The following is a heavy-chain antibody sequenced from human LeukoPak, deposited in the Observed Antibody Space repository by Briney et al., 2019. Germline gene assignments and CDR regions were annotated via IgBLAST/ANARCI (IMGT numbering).Heavy chain of an antibody. J-gene: IGHJ4*02. CDR1: GGSPSSYF. Sequence: SETLSLTCTLSGGSPSSYFWSWIRHPPGKGLEWIGYLYYSGSTNYTPPLKSRVTISVDTSKNQFSLKLSSVTAADTAVYYCARHSVPDTAIVTAATHFDYWGQGTLVTVSS. CDR3: ARHSVPDTAIVTAATHFDY. CDR2: LYYSGST. V-gene: IGHV4-59*08. D-gene: IGHD5-18*01.